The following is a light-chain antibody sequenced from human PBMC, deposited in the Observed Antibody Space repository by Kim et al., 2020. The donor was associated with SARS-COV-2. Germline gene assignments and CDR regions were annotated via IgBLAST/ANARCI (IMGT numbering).Light chain of an antibody. Sequence: DIQMTQSPSAMSASLGDRVTITCRASQGISRFLAWFQQKPGKVPKRLIYDVSTLQSGVPSRFSGSGSGTEFTLTITSLQPEDFATYFCLQHKTFPYTFGQGTKLEI. CDR3: LQHKTFPYT. CDR2: DVS. V-gene: IGKV1-17*03. J-gene: IGKJ2*01. CDR1: QGISRF.